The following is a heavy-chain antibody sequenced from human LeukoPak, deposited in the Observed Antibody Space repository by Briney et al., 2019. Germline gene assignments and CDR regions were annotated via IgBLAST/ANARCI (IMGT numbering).Heavy chain of an antibody. CDR3: ARFLWYYDSSGLKWFFDL. D-gene: IGHD3-22*01. CDR2: IDPSDSYT. Sequence: GESLKISCKGSGYSFTSYWISWVRQMPGKGLEWMGRIDPSDSYTNYSPSFQGHVTISADKSSNTAYLQWSSLKASDTAMYYCARFLWYYDSSGLKWFFDLWGRGTLVTVSS. CDR1: GYSFTSYW. J-gene: IGHJ2*01. V-gene: IGHV5-10-1*01.